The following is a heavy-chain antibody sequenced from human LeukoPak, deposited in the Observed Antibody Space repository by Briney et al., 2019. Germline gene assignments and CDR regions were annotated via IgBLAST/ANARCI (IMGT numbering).Heavy chain of an antibody. J-gene: IGHJ5*02. CDR1: GGSISSSSYY. D-gene: IGHD2-15*01. V-gene: IGHV4-39*07. Sequence: PSETLSLTCTVSGGSISSSSYYWGWIRQPPGKGLEWIGSIYYSGSTYYNPSLKSRVTISVDTSKNQFSLKLSSVTAADTAVYYCARGGSEVVVAAIGDNNWFDPWGQGTLVTVSS. CDR2: IYYSGST. CDR3: ARGGSEVVVAAIGDNNWFDP.